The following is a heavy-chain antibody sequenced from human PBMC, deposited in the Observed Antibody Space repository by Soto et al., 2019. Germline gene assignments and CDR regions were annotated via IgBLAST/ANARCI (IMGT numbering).Heavy chain of an antibody. Sequence: SETLSLTCTVSGGSINSGDYYWSWIRQHPGKGLEWIGYIYNNGTTSYNPSLKSRVTISVDTSKNHFSLKLSSVTAADTAVYYCARESVGATSSWFDLWGQGTLVTVSS. CDR3: ARESVGATSSWFDL. V-gene: IGHV4-31*03. D-gene: IGHD1-26*01. CDR1: GGSINSGDYY. CDR2: IYNNGTT. J-gene: IGHJ5*02.